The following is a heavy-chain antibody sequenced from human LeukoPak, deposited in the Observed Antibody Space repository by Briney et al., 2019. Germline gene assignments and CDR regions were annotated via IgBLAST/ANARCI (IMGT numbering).Heavy chain of an antibody. CDR3: ARGQYYDSSGNYYCHY. J-gene: IGHJ4*02. D-gene: IGHD3-22*01. CDR2: INQSGTT. V-gene: IGHV4-34*01. CDR1: GGSFSGFY. Sequence: PSETLSLTCGVYGGSFSGFYWNWIRQPPGKGLEWIGEINQSGTTNYNPSLKSRVTISVDTSKNQVSLNLHSVTAADTAVYYCARGQYYDSSGNYYCHYWGQGTLVTVPS.